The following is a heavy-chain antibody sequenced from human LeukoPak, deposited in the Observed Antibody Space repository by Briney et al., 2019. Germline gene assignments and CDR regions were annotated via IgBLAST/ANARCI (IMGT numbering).Heavy chain of an antibody. CDR2: ISSSSSYI. Sequence: GGSLRLSCAASGFTFSSYSMNWVSQAPGKGLEWVSAISSSSSYIYYADSVKGRFTISRDNAKNSLYLQMNSLRAEDTAVYYCARGLGGSGWYVDYWGQGTLVTVSS. J-gene: IGHJ4*02. V-gene: IGHV3-21*01. CDR3: ARGLGGSGWYVDY. CDR1: GFTFSSYS. D-gene: IGHD6-19*01.